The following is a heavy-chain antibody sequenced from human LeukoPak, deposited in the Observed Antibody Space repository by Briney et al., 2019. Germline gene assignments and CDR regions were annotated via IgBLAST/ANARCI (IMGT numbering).Heavy chain of an antibody. CDR1: GFVFSSYN. D-gene: IGHD6-25*01. V-gene: IGHV3-48*01. CDR2: IDRTSSTI. Sequence: GGSLRLFCAASGFVFSSYNMNWLRQAPGKGLEWVSYIDRTSSTIYYADSVKGRFTISRDNAKNSLYLQMSSLRAEDTAVYYCARAGGVKTAALDLDYWGQGTLVTVSS. J-gene: IGHJ4*02. CDR3: ARAGGVKTAALDLDY.